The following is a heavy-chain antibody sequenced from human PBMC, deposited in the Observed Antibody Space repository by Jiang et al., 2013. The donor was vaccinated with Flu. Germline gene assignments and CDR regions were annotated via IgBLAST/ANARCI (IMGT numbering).Heavy chain of an antibody. J-gene: IGHJ4*02. CDR2: IYRGGST. V-gene: IGHV3-53*01. Sequence: QLVESGGALIQPGGSLRLSCAASGFTVSTYYMTWVRQVPGKGLEWVSVIYRGGSTYYADSVKGRFTISRDNSKNTLYLQMNSLRAEDTAVYYCARGETYCGGDCSLDYWGQGTLVTVSS. D-gene: IGHD2-21*02. CDR1: GFTVSTYY. CDR3: ARGETYCGGDCSLDY.